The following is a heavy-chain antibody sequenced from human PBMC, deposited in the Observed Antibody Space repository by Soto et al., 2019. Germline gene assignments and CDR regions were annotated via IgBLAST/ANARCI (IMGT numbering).Heavy chain of an antibody. D-gene: IGHD5-18*01. CDR1: GGSISSYY. CDR3: AIRYGKNAFDI. V-gene: IGHV4-59*01. J-gene: IGHJ3*02. Sequence: SETLSLTCTVSGGSISSYYWSWIRQPPGKGLEWIGYIYYSGSTNYNPSLKSRVTISVDTSKNQFSLKLSSVTAADTAVYYCAIRYGKNAFDIWGQGTMVTVSS. CDR2: IYYSGST.